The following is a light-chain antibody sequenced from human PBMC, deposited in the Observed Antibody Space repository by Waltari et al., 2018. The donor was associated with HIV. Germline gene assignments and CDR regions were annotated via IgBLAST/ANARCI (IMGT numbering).Light chain of an antibody. J-gene: IGLJ3*02. Sequence: QSVLTQPPSVSGAPGQRVTISCTGRSPHLRAGHDVYWYQQLPETAPKLLIYGNSNRPSGVPDRFSVSKSGTSDSLAITGLQAEDEADYYCQSYDSSLSGSGVFGGGTKLTVL. V-gene: IGLV1-40*01. CDR2: GNS. CDR3: QSYDSSLSGSGV. CDR1: SPHLRAGHD.